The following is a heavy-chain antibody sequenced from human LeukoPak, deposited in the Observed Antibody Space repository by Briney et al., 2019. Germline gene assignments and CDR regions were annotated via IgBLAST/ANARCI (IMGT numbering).Heavy chain of an antibody. D-gene: IGHD7-27*01. V-gene: IGHV3-30-3*01. CDR1: GFTFSSYA. J-gene: IGHJ4*02. Sequence: PGGSLRLSCAASGFTFSSYAMHWVRQAPGKGLEWVAVISYDGSNKYYADSVKGRFTISRVNSKNTLYLQMNSLRAEDTAVYYCAGLGTFDYWGQGTLVTVSS. CDR2: ISYDGSNK. CDR3: AGLGTFDY.